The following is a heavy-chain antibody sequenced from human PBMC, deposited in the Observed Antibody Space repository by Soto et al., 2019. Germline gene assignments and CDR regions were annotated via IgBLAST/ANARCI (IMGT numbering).Heavy chain of an antibody. CDR2: ISSLSSTR. J-gene: IGHJ4*02. D-gene: IGHD3-16*01. Sequence: PGGSLRISFAASGFTFGGYSMNWVRQAPGKVLELISYISSLSSTRYYEESVEGRFIISRDNAKNSLYLQMNRLRAEDTAVYFCVREDILGARSFDYWGQGTRVTVSS. V-gene: IGHV3-48*01. CDR3: VREDILGARSFDY. CDR1: GFTFGGYS.